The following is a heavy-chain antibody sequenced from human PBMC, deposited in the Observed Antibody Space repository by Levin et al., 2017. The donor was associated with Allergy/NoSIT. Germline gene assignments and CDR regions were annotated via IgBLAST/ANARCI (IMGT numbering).Heavy chain of an antibody. J-gene: IGHJ3*02. CDR1: GFTFSSYS. Sequence: MTGGSLRLSCAASGFTFSSYSMNWVRQAPGKGLEWVSSISSSSSYIYYADSVKGRFTISRDNAKNSLYLQMNSLRAEDTAVYYCARDQDIVVVVAAFAFDIWGQGTMVTVSS. CDR3: ARDQDIVVVVAAFAFDI. CDR2: ISSSSSYI. D-gene: IGHD2-15*01. V-gene: IGHV3-21*01.